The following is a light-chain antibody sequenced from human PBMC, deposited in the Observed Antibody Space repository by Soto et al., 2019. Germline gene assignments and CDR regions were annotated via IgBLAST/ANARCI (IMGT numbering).Light chain of an antibody. CDR1: QSVTSNY. V-gene: IGKV3-20*01. CDR3: QQYGTSRFT. CDR2: AAS. Sequence: EIVLTQSPGTLSLSPGDRATLSCRASQSVTSNYLAWYQQKPGQAPRLLIHAASNRAIGIPDRFSGSGSGTDFTLTISRLEPEDFAVYFCQQYGTSRFTFGPGAKVDIK. J-gene: IGKJ3*01.